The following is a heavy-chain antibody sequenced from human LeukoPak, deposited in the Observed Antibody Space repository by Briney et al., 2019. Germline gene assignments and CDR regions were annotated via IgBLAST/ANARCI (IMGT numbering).Heavy chain of an antibody. CDR2: ISSSSSYI. D-gene: IGHD3-10*01. J-gene: IGHJ4*02. V-gene: IGHV3-21*01. Sequence: GGSLRLSCAASGFTFSSYSMNWVRQAPGKGLEWVSSISSSSSYIYYTDSVKGRFTISRDNAKNSLYLQMNSLRAGDTAVYYCATQPLLWFGEPYPFDYWGQGTLVTVSS. CDR3: ATQPLLWFGEPYPFDY. CDR1: GFTFSSYS.